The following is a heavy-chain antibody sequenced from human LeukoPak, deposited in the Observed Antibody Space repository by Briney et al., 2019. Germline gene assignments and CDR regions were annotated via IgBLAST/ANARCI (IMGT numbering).Heavy chain of an antibody. Sequence: PSETLSLTCTVSGGSIISSSYYWGWIRQPPGKGLEWIGSIYYSGSTYYNPSLKSRVTISVDTSKNQFSLKLNSVTAADTAVYYCARGRGATGGWFDPWGQGTLVTVSS. CDR2: IYYSGST. V-gene: IGHV4-39*07. D-gene: IGHD1-26*01. CDR1: GGSIISSSYY. J-gene: IGHJ5*02. CDR3: ARGRGATGGWFDP.